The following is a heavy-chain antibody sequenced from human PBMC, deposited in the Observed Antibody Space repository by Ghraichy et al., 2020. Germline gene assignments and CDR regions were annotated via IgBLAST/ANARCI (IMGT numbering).Heavy chain of an antibody. CDR3: ARLEGDSDAFDI. J-gene: IGHJ3*02. CDR1: GGSISSSSYY. Sequence: SETLSLTCTVSGGSISSSSYYWGWIRQPPGKGLEWIGSIYYSGSTYYNPSLKSRVTISVDTSKNQFSLKLSSVTAADTAVYYCARLEGDSDAFDIWGQGTMVTVSS. D-gene: IGHD2-21*02. CDR2: IYYSGST. V-gene: IGHV4-39*01.